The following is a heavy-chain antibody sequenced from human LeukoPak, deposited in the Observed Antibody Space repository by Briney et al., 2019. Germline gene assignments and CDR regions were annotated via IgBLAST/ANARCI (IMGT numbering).Heavy chain of an antibody. CDR1: GGSISSSRYY. Sequence: SETLSLTCTVSGGSISSSRYYWGWIRQPPGKGLEWIGSIYYSGSTYYNPSLKSRVTISVDTSKNQFSLKLSSVTAADTAVYYCARDRRYGSGSYDYWGQGTLVTVSS. CDR3: ARDRRYGSGSYDY. J-gene: IGHJ4*02. V-gene: IGHV4-39*07. CDR2: IYYSGST. D-gene: IGHD3-10*01.